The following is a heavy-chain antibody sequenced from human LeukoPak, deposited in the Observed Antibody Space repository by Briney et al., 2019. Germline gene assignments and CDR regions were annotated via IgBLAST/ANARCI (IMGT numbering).Heavy chain of an antibody. CDR3: AKGYDSSGYYYYGMDV. V-gene: IGHV3-23*01. CDR1: GFSFGSYA. D-gene: IGHD3-22*01. CDR2: ICGSVSGSGDCA. J-gene: IGHJ6*02. Sequence: PGGSLRLSCAASGFSFGSYAMSWVRQAAGKGLEWVSEICGSVSGSGDCAHCADSVKGRFTISRDNSKKTLYLQMNSLRAEDTAVYYCAKGYDSSGYYYYGMDVWGQGTTVTVSS.